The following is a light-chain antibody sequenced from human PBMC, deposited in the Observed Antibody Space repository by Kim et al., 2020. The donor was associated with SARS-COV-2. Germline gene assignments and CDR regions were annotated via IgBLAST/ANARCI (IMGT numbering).Light chain of an antibody. J-gene: IGLJ2*01. CDR1: SSDIGGYNY. Sequence: QSALTQPASVSGSPGQSITISCTGTSSDIGGYNYVSWYQHHPGKAPKVMIYEVTNRAPGVSNRFSGSKSGNTASLTISGLQAEDEADYYCSSYTSTSTLVVFGGGTADRP. CDR3: SSYTSTSTLVV. CDR2: EVT. V-gene: IGLV2-14*01.